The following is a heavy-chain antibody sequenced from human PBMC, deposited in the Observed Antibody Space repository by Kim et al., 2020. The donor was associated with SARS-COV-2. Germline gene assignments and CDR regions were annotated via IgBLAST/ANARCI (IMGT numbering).Heavy chain of an antibody. D-gene: IGHD3-9*01. J-gene: IGHJ6*01. CDR2: ISYDGSNK. CDR3: AKGIRYFVWLSEYYYYYG. V-gene: IGHV3-33*05. CDR1: GFTFSSYG. Sequence: GGSLRLSCAASGFTFSSYGMHWVRQAPGKGLEWVAVISYDGSNKYYADSVKGRFTISRDNSKNTLYLQMNSLRAEDTAVYYCAKGIRYFVWLSEYYYYYG.